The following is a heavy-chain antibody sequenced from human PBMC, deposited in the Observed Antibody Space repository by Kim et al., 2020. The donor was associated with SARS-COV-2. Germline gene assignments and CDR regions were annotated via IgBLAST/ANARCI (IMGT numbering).Heavy chain of an antibody. V-gene: IGHV3-23*01. CDR3: AKDRNLRYFDWLQDYGMDV. J-gene: IGHJ6*02. D-gene: IGHD3-9*01. Sequence: GRFTISRDNSKNTLYLQMNSLRAEDTAVYYCAKDRNLRYFDWLQDYGMDVWGQGTTVTVSS.